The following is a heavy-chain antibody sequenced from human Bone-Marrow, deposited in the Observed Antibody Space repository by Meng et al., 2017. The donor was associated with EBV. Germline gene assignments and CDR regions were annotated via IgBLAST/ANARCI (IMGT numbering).Heavy chain of an antibody. Sequence: RPKPWGAGLLTPSETLSLTCAVYGGSFSGYYWTWIRQPPGKGLEWIGEINHTGNTNYNPSLKSRVTISVDRSKNQFSLKMKSVTAADTAVYYCARGLVGATTGLIDYWGQRALVTVSS. J-gene: IGHJ4*02. V-gene: IGHV4-34*01. CDR2: INHTGNT. CDR1: GGSFSGYY. D-gene: IGHD1-26*01. CDR3: ARGLVGATTGLIDY.